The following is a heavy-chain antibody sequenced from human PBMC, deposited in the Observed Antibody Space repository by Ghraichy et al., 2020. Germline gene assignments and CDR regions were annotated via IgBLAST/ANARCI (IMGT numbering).Heavy chain of an antibody. CDR1: GYSISSGYY. CDR2: IYHGGST. CDR3: ARTVGVDYFDY. V-gene: IGHV4-38-2*01. J-gene: IGHJ4*02. Sequence: SETLSLTCAVSGYSISSGYYWGWIRQPPGKGLELIGSIYHGGSTYYNPSLKSRVTISVDTSKNQFSLKLSSVTAADTAVYYWARTVGVDYFDYWGQGTLVTVSS. D-gene: IGHD1-26*01.